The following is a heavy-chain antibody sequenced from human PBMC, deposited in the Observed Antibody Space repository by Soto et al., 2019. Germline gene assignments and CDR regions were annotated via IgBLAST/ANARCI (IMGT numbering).Heavy chain of an antibody. CDR3: ARHPALSTVLFDY. CDR2: IYYSGNT. Sequence: TSETQSLTCTVSGGTIRSGGYYWSWIRQHPGKGLEWIGSIYYSGNTYYNPSLKSRVTISVDTSKNQFSLNLSSVTAADTAVYYCARHPALSTVLFDYWGQGTLVTVSS. V-gene: IGHV4-39*01. CDR1: GGTIRSGGYY. D-gene: IGHD4-17*01. J-gene: IGHJ4*02.